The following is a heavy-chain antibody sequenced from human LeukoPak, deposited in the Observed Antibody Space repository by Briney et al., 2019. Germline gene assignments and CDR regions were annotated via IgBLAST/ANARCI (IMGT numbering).Heavy chain of an antibody. Sequence: PGGSLRLSCAVSGLTVSNNYMSWVRQAPGKGLECVSVIYSGGSAYYADSVKGRFTISRDNSKNTVYLQMNSLRDEDTAVYYCTRDHCSYINCYEDYYYGMDVWGQGTTVTVSS. D-gene: IGHD2-2*01. J-gene: IGHJ6*02. CDR3: TRDHCSYINCYEDYYYGMDV. CDR1: GLTVSNNY. CDR2: IYSGGSA. V-gene: IGHV3-53*01.